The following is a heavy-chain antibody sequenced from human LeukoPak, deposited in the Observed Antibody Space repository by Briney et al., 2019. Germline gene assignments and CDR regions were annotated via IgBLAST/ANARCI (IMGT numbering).Heavy chain of an antibody. Sequence: GGSLRLSCAASGFTFSNAWMSWVRQAPGKGLEWVGRIKSKTDGGTTDYAAPVKGRSTISRDDSKNTLYLQMNSLKAEDTAVYYCTTVKSMVRGVFDYWGQGTLVTVSS. CDR3: TTVKSMVRGVFDY. V-gene: IGHV3-15*01. J-gene: IGHJ4*02. CDR2: IKSKTDGGTT. CDR1: GFTFSNAW. D-gene: IGHD3-10*01.